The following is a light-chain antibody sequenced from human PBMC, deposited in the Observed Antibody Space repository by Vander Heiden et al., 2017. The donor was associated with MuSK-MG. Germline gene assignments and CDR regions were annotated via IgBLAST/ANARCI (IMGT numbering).Light chain of an antibody. CDR3: SSYTSSRPVV. V-gene: IGLV2-14*03. CDR2: DVS. Sequence: QPALTPPASVSGSPGQSITIPCTGTSSDVGGYNYVSWYQQLPGKAPKRRIYDVSNRPSGVSNRFSGSKSGNTASLTISGLQAEDEAYDYCSSYTSSRPVVFGGGTKLTVL. J-gene: IGLJ2*01. CDR1: SSDVGGYNY.